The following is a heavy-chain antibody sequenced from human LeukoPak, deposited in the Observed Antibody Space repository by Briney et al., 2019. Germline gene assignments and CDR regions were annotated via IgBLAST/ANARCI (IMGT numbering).Heavy chain of an antibody. CDR1: GTSSRYW. J-gene: IGHJ4*02. D-gene: IGHD5-24*01. CDR2: IKHDGSDI. CDR3: ARTRNGYPFDS. Sequence: PGGSLRLSCAASGTSSRYWMSWVRQAPGKGLEWVANIKHDGSDIRYADSVKGRFIISRDNAKNSLFLQMNSLRADDTAIFYCARTRNGYPFDSWGQGTLVTVSP. V-gene: IGHV3-7*04.